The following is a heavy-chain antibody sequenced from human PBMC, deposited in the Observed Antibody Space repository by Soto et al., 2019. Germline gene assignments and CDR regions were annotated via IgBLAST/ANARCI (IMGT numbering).Heavy chain of an antibody. Sequence: EVQLLESGGGLVQPGGSLRLACATSGLSFSTYAMTWLRQAPGKGLEWVSTFNGNGGGTYYADTVKGRFTSSRDNSKNTLYLQMDSLRAEDTATYYCAKDNSVNWFDPWRQGTLVSVSS. V-gene: IGHV3-23*01. D-gene: IGHD6-19*01. CDR3: AKDNSVNWFDP. J-gene: IGHJ5*02. CDR2: FNGNGGGT. CDR1: GLSFSTYA.